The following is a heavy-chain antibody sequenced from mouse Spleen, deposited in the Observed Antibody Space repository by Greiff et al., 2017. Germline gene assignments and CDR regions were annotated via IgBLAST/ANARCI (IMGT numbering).Heavy chain of an antibody. Sequence: QVQLQQPGAELVKPGASVTLSCKASGYTFTSYWMQWVKQRPGQGLEWIGEIDPSDSYTNYNQKFKGKATLTVDTSSSTAYMQLSSLTSEDSAVYYCARFAYWGQGTTLTVSS. CDR3: ARFAY. V-gene: IGHV1-50*01. J-gene: IGHJ2*01. CDR2: IDPSDSYT. CDR1: GYTFTSYW.